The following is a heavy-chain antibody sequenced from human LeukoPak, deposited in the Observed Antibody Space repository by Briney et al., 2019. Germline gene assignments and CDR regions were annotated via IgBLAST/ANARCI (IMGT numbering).Heavy chain of an antibody. J-gene: IGHJ4*02. V-gene: IGHV5-51*01. CDR1: GYTFANFW. D-gene: IGHD3-9*01. CDR3: AKLGRDYDASTGSFLTYNYDY. Sequence: GESLKISCKASGYTFANFWIGWVRQMPGKGLEYIGNIYPGDSDARYSPSFRGQVTISVDKSINTSYLQWSSLKASDTAIYYCAKLGRDYDASTGSFLTYNYDYWGQGTLVTVSS. CDR2: IYPGDSDA.